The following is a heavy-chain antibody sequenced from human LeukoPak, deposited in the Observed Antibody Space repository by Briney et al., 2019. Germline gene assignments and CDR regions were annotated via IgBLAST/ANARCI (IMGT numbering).Heavy chain of an antibody. Sequence: GRFLRLSCAASGFTFSSRAMHWVRQAPGKGLEWVAVISYDGSNKYYADSVKGRFTISRDNSKNTLYLQMNSLRAEDTAVYYCAASGYSGYDALDYWGQGTLVTVSS. CDR1: GFTFSSRA. D-gene: IGHD5-12*01. J-gene: IGHJ4*02. CDR2: ISYDGSNK. V-gene: IGHV3-30*04. CDR3: AASGYSGYDALDY.